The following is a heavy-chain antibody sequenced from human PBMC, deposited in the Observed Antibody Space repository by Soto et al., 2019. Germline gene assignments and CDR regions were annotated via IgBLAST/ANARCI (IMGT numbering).Heavy chain of an antibody. Sequence: SETLSLTCTVSGGSISSSSYYWGWIRQPPGKGLEWIGSIYYSGSTYYNPSLKSRVTISVDTSKNQFSPKLSSVTAADTAVYYCAKDHEYSSSRARQRTPFDPWGQGTLVTVSS. CDR3: AKDHEYSSSRARQRTPFDP. V-gene: IGHV4-39*02. J-gene: IGHJ5*02. CDR2: IYYSGST. D-gene: IGHD6-6*01. CDR1: GGSISSSSYY.